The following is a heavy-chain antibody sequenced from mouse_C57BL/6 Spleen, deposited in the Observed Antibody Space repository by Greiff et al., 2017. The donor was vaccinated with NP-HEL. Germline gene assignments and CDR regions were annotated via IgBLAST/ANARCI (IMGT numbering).Heavy chain of an antibody. CDR2: FYPGSGSI. CDR1: GYTFTEYT. D-gene: IGHD1-1*01. J-gene: IGHJ3*01. CDR3: ARHGNPHYYGSSPAWFAY. V-gene: IGHV1-62-2*01. Sequence: VQLQESGAELVKPGASVKLSCKASGYTFTEYTIHWVKQRSGQGLEWIGWFYPGSGSIKYNEKFKDKATLTADKSSSTVYMELSRLTSEDSAVYFCARHGNPHYYGSSPAWFAYWGQGTLVTVSA.